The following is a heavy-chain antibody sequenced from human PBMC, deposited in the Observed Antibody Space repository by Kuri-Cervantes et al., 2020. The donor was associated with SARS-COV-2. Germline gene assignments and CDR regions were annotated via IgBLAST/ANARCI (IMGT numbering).Heavy chain of an antibody. CDR1: GFTSSSYA. CDR2: IYSGGSST. D-gene: IGHD3-22*01. CDR3: ARGYDSSGYSLDY. J-gene: IGHJ4*02. V-gene: IGHV3-23*03. Sequence: GGSLRLSCAASGFTSSSYAMSWVRQAPGKGLEWVSVIYSGGSSTYYADPVKGRFTISRDNAKNTLYLQMNSLRAEDAAVYYCARGYDSSGYSLDYWGQGTLVTVSS.